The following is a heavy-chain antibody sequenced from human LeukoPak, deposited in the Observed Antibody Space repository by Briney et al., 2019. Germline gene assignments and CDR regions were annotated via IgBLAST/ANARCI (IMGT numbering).Heavy chain of an antibody. J-gene: IGHJ4*02. Sequence: SGGSLRLSCAASGFTFSYYGINWVRQAPGKGLEWVSFISTTSSYIYYADSVKGRFTISRDNAKNSLYLQMNSLRAEDTAVYYCAIAKPVEMATITGWGTTVDYWGQGTLVTVSS. CDR2: ISTTSSYI. CDR1: GFTFSYYG. CDR3: AIAKPVEMATITGWGTTVDY. D-gene: IGHD5-12*01. V-gene: IGHV3-21*04.